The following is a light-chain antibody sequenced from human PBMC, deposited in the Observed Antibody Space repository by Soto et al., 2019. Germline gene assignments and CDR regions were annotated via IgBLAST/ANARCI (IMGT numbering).Light chain of an antibody. V-gene: IGLV2-14*01. CDR3: SSYTNINTRACV. CDR1: SGDIGSYNR. Sequence: QSALTQPASVCGSPGQSITISCTGTSGDIGSYNRVSWYQQHPGKAPKLIIYEVTDRPSGVSNRFSGSKSGNTASLTISGLQAEDEAEYYCSSYTNINTRACVFGTGTKVTV. CDR2: EVT. J-gene: IGLJ1*01.